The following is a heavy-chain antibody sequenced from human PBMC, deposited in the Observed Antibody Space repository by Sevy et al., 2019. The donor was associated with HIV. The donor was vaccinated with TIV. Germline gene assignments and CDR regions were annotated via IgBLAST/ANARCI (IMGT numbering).Heavy chain of an antibody. V-gene: IGHV3-74*03. Sequence: GGSLRLSCAASGLSFSSNWMHWVRQVPGKGLLWVARISSDGNSITYAHSVEGRFTISRDNAKDMLYLQMNSLKADDTALYYCVRDQGTHYYYAMDVWDQGTMVTVSS. CDR1: GLSFSSNW. CDR2: ISSDGNSI. J-gene: IGHJ6*02. CDR3: VRDQGTHYYYAMDV. D-gene: IGHD3-10*01.